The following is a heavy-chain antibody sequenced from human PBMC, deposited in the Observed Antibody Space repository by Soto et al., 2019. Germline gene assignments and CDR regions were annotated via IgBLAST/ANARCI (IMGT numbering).Heavy chain of an antibody. CDR2: INAGNGNT. CDR1: GYTFTSYA. Sequence: ASVKVSCKASGYTFTSYAMHWVRQAPGQRLEWMGWINAGNGNTKYSQKFQGRVTITRDTSASTAYMELSSLRSEDTAVYYCARDPRVSHYHSAPGYWGQGTLVTVSS. D-gene: IGHD6-13*01. CDR3: ARDPRVSHYHSAPGY. J-gene: IGHJ4*02. V-gene: IGHV1-3*01.